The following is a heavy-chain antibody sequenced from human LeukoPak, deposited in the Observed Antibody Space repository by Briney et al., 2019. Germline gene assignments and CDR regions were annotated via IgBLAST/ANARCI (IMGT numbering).Heavy chain of an antibody. J-gene: IGHJ6*03. Sequence: PSETLSLTCTVSGYSISSGYYWGWIRQPPGKGLEWIGSIYHSGSTNYNPSLKSRVTMSVDTSKNQFSLKLSSVTAADTAVYYCARDDSSGPVSNYYYYMDVWGKGTTVTVSS. CDR1: GYSISSGYY. D-gene: IGHD6-19*01. V-gene: IGHV4-38-2*02. CDR2: IYHSGST. CDR3: ARDDSSGPVSNYYYYMDV.